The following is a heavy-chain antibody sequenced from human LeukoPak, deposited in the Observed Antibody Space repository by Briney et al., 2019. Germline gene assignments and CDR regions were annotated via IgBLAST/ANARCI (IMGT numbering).Heavy chain of an antibody. J-gene: IGHJ4*02. D-gene: IGHD6-19*01. V-gene: IGHV3-30-3*01. CDR2: ISYDGSNK. CDR3: ARDMKGDWYSGGFDY. CDR1: GFTFSSYA. Sequence: GGSLRLSCAASGFTFSSYAMHWVRQAPGKGLEWVAVISYDGSNKYYADSVKGRFTISRDNSKNTLYLQMNSLRAEDTAVYYCARDMKGDWYSGGFDYWGQGTLVTVSS.